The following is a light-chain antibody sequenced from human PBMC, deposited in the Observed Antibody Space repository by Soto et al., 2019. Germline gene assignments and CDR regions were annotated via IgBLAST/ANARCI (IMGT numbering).Light chain of an antibody. J-gene: IGKJ1*01. Sequence: DLQMTQSPSTLFASVGDRVTITCRASQSVRNWLAWYQQKPGRAPQLLIYDSSTLEPGVPSRFRGSGSGTEFTLTINGLQPDDFATYYCQQYDGYSPQTFGQGTKVDIK. CDR1: QSVRNW. CDR3: QQYDGYSPQT. CDR2: DSS. V-gene: IGKV1-5*01.